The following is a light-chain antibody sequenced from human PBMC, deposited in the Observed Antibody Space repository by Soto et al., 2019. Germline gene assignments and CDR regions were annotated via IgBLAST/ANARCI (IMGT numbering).Light chain of an antibody. CDR2: SNT. Sequence: QAVVTQPPSVSGAPGQRVTFSCTGSSSNIGAGYGVHWYQQLPGAAPKLLISSNTNRPSGVPDRFSASQSGTSASLAITGLQAEDEADYYCQTADTSLNVVFGGGTKLTVL. CDR1: SSNIGAGYG. J-gene: IGLJ2*01. V-gene: IGLV1-40*01. CDR3: QTADTSLNVV.